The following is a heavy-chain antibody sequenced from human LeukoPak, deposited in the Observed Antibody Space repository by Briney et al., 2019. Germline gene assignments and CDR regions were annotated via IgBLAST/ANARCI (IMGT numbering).Heavy chain of an antibody. CDR2: ISYDGSNK. CDR3: AKQKGSFGFDY. J-gene: IGHJ4*02. V-gene: IGHV3-30*04. Sequence: GGSLRLSCAASGFTFSSYAMHWVRQAPGKGLEWVAVISYDGSNKYYAYSVKGRFTISRDNSKNTLYLQMNSLRAEDTAVYYCAKQKGSFGFDYWGQGTLVTVSS. CDR1: GFTFSSYA. D-gene: IGHD3-10*01.